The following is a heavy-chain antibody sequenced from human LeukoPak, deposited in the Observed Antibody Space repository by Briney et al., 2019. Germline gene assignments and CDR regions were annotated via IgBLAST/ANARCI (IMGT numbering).Heavy chain of an antibody. CDR3: AKDQNGGSYSNGMDY. Sequence: GGSLRLSCAASGFTFSSYGMHWVRQAPGKGLEWVAFIRYDGSNKYYADSVKGRFTISRDNSKNTLYLQMNSLRAEDTAVYYCAKDQNGGSYSNGMDYWGQGTLVTVSS. CDR2: IRYDGSNK. J-gene: IGHJ4*02. V-gene: IGHV3-30*02. D-gene: IGHD1-26*01. CDR1: GFTFSSYG.